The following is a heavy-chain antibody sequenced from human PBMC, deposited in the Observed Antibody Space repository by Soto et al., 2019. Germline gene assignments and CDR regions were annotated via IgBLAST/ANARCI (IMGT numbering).Heavy chain of an antibody. D-gene: IGHD2-2*01. J-gene: IGHJ5*02. CDR2: ISWNSGST. CDR3: AKGFVPAAMAKRGCVDP. CDR1: GFRLDEYG. Sequence: EVQLVESGGGLVQPGRSLRLSCASSGFRLDEYGMHWVRPGPGKGLEWVASISWNSGSTGYADSVKGRFIIARDNAKNTLYLQMNSLRPEDTAFSFCAKGFVPAAMAKRGCVDPWGQGTLVSVSS. V-gene: IGHV3-9*01.